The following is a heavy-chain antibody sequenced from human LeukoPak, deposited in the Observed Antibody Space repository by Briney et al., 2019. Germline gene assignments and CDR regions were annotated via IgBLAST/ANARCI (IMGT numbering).Heavy chain of an antibody. D-gene: IGHD2-15*01. Sequence: PSETLSLTCAVSGGSFRGYYWSWIRQPPGEGLEWIGEINHSGSTNYNPSLKSRVTISVDTSKNQFSLKLSSVTAADTAVYYCARGGNIVVVVAATEPIDYWGEGTLVTVSS. V-gene: IGHV4-34*01. J-gene: IGHJ4*02. CDR2: INHSGST. CDR1: GGSFRGYY. CDR3: ARGGNIVVVVAATEPIDY.